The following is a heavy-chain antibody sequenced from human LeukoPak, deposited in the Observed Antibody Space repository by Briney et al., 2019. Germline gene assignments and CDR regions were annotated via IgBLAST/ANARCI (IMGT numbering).Heavy chain of an antibody. V-gene: IGHV3-23*01. CDR1: GFTFSSYA. CDR2: ISGSGGST. D-gene: IGHD2-15*01. Sequence: GGSLRLSCAASGFTFSSYAMSWVRQAPGKGLEWVSAISGSGGSTYYADSVKGRFTISRDNAKNTVYLQMNSLRAEDTAVYYCARVCSGGSCRDYWGQGTLVTVSS. CDR3: ARVCSGGSCRDY. J-gene: IGHJ4*02.